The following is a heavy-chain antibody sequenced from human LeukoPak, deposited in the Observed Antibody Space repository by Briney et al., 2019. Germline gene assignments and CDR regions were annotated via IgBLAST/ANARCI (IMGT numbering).Heavy chain of an antibody. V-gene: IGHV3-64D*06. CDR3: VKDPGRDYYYYGMDV. J-gene: IGHJ6*04. CDR1: GFPFSSYA. CDR2: ISSNGGST. D-gene: IGHD2-15*01. Sequence: GGSLRISCSASGFPFSSYAMHWVRQAPGKGLENVSAISSNGGSTYYADSVKGRFTISRDNSKNTLYLQMSSLRAEDTAVYYCVKDPGRDYYYYGMDVWGKGTTVTVSS.